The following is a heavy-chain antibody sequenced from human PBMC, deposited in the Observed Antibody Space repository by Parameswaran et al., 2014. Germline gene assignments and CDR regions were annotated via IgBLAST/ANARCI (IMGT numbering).Heavy chain of an antibody. Sequence: WIRQPPGKGLEWIGSIYYSGSTYYNPSLKSRVTISVDTSKNQFSLKLSSVTAADTAVYYCARVYEQLSGMDVWGQGTTVTVSS. D-gene: IGHD5/OR15-5a*01. CDR2: IYYSGST. J-gene: IGHJ6*02. V-gene: IGHV4-39*01. CDR3: ARVYEQLSGMDV.